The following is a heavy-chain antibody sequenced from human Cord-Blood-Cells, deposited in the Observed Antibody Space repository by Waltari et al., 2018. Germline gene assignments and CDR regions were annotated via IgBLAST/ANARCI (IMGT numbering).Heavy chain of an antibody. CDR1: GYTFTSYA. V-gene: IGHV1-3*01. CDR2: INAGNGNT. D-gene: IGHD5-12*01. Sequence: QVQLVQSGAEVKKTGASVKVSCKASGYTFTSYAMHWVRQAPGQRLEWMGWINAGNGNTKYSQKFQGRVTITRDTSASTAYMELSSLRSEDTAVYYCARGPSRRKDGYNYAFDIWGQGTMVTVSS. J-gene: IGHJ3*02. CDR3: ARGPSRRKDGYNYAFDI.